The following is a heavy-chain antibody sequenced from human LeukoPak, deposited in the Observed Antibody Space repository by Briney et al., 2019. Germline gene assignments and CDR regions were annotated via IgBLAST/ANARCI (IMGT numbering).Heavy chain of an antibody. Sequence: PSETLSLTCTVSGGSISSYYWSWVRQPPGKGLEWIGYIYYSGSTNYNPSLKSRVTISVDTSKNQFSLKLSSVTAADTAVYYCARLTHYYGSGSTFDPWGQGTLVTVSS. J-gene: IGHJ5*02. CDR1: GGSISSYY. D-gene: IGHD3-10*01. V-gene: IGHV4-59*01. CDR3: ARLTHYYGSGSTFDP. CDR2: IYYSGST.